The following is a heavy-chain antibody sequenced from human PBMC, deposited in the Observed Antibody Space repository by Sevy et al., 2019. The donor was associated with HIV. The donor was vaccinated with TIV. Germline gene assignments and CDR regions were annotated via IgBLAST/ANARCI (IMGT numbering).Heavy chain of an antibody. J-gene: IGHJ6*02. V-gene: IGHV4-31*03. CDR1: GGSISSGGYY. CDR2: IYYSGST. D-gene: IGHD4-4*01. Sequence: SETLSLTCTVSGGSISSGGYYWSWIRQHPGKGLEWLGYIYYSGSTYCNPSLKGRVTISVDTSKNQFSLKLGSVTAADTAVYYCARGSPRVTSYYYYYYGMDVWGQGTTVTVSS. CDR3: ARGSPRVTSYYYYYYGMDV.